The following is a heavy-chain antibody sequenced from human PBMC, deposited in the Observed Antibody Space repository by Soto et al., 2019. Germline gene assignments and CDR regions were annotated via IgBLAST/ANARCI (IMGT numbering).Heavy chain of an antibody. Sequence: GGSLRLSCAASGFTFSNAWMSWVRQAPGKGLEWVGRIKSKTDGGTTDYAAPVKGRFTISRDDSKNTLYLQMNSLKTEDTAVYYCTTYYGSGSYYAFDIWGQGTMVTVS. J-gene: IGHJ3*02. CDR2: IKSKTDGGTT. D-gene: IGHD3-10*01. CDR1: GFTFSNAW. CDR3: TTYYGSGSYYAFDI. V-gene: IGHV3-15*01.